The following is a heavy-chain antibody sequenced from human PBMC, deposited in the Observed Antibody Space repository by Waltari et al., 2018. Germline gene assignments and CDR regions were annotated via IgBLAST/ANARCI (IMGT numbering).Heavy chain of an antibody. D-gene: IGHD6-6*01. V-gene: IGHV4-31*01. CDR3: ARSVAAPPGAFDY. CDR2: IYYSGST. Sequence: QVQLQESGPGLVKPSQTLSLTCTVSGCSISSGGYYWSWIRQHPGKGLEWIGYIYYSGSTYYNPSLKSLVTISVDTSKNQFSLKLSSVTAADTAVYYCARSVAAPPGAFDYWGQGTLVTVSS. CDR1: GCSISSGGYY. J-gene: IGHJ4*02.